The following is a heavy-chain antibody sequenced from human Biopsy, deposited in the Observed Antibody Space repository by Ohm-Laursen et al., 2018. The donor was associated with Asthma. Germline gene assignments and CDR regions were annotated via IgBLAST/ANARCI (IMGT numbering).Heavy chain of an antibody. J-gene: IGHJ4*02. V-gene: IGHV3-33*01. D-gene: IGHD6-6*01. CDR3: ARGEDPRPVADHLDI. CDR2: ITTDDVHK. Sequence: SLRLSCSASGFNLGPYGMHWVRQAPGEGLEWLALITTDDVHKYNGESVRGRFSISRDNSKRTVYLHMAGLTVADTAVYFCARGEDPRPVADHLDIWGQGARVIVSS. CDR1: GFNLGPYG.